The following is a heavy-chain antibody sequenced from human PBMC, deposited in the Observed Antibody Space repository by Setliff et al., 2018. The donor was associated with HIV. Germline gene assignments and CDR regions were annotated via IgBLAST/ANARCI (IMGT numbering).Heavy chain of an antibody. CDR3: ARLRVSSSSQTFDH. Sequence: PSETLSLTCTVSGGSISNQYWSWIRQPQGKGLEWIGYIYYSGTTHYNPSLKSRVAMSVDTSKNQFSLDLTSVTPADTAVYYCARLRVSSSSQTFDHWGQGILVTVLL. D-gene: IGHD6-6*01. V-gene: IGHV4-59*11. J-gene: IGHJ4*02. CDR2: IYYSGTT. CDR1: GGSISNQY.